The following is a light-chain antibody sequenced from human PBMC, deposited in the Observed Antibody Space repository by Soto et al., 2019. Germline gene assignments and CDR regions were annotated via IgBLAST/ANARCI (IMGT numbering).Light chain of an antibody. J-gene: IGKJ5*01. CDR2: DAS. CDR1: QSVSSN. CDR3: QQYGSSPIT. Sequence: EIVMTQSPATLSVSPGERATLSCRASQSVSSNFAWYQQKPGQAPRLLIYDASTRATGIPDRFSGSGSGTDFTLTISRLEPEDFAVYYRQQYGSSPITFGQGTRLEI. V-gene: IGKV3-20*01.